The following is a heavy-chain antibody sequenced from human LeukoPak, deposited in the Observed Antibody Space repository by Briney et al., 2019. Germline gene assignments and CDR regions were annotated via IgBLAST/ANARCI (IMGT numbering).Heavy chain of an antibody. Sequence: GGSLRLSCAASGFTFSDYYMSWIRQAPGKGLEWVSYISSSGSTIYYADSVKGRFTISRDNSKNTLYLQMNSLRAEDTAVYYCAKDLRYYYDSREYWGQGTLVTVSS. CDR1: GFTFSDYY. V-gene: IGHV3-11*01. D-gene: IGHD3-22*01. J-gene: IGHJ4*02. CDR3: AKDLRYYYDSREY. CDR2: ISSSGSTI.